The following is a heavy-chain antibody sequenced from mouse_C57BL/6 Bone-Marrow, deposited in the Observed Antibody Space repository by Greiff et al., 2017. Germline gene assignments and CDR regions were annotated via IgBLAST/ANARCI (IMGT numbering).Heavy chain of an antibody. D-gene: IGHD2-3*01. CDR2: ISDGGSYT. V-gene: IGHV5-4*01. CDR3: ARGGLLRFAY. Sequence: EVQRVESGGGLVKPGGSLKLSCAASGFTFSSYAMSWVRQTPEKRLEWVATISDGGSYTYYPDNVKGRFTISRDNAKNNLYLQMSHLKSEDTAMYYCARGGLLRFAYWGQGTLVTVSA. J-gene: IGHJ3*01. CDR1: GFTFSSYA.